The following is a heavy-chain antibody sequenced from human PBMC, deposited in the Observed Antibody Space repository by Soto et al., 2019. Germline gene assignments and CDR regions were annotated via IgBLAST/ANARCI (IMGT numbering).Heavy chain of an antibody. D-gene: IGHD4-17*01. CDR2: VYYTGDT. V-gene: IGHV4-59*08. CDR3: VRQGIDYLHGLVDV. CDR1: SGPDRSHN. J-gene: IGHJ6*02. Sequence: QVQLQQSGPRLVKPSETLSLTCTVSSGPDRSHNWGWIRQPPGRGLEWIGYVYYTGDTAYNPSLRSRVSLSADTSTNDTSLTLRSLTAADTAVYYCVRQGIDYLHGLVDVWGQGTTVSVSS.